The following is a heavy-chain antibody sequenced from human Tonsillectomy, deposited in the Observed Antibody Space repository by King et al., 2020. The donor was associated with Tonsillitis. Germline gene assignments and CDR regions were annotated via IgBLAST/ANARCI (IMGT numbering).Heavy chain of an antibody. CDR2: IYHSGST. CDR1: GGSISSGGYS. Sequence: QLQESGSGLVKPSQTLSLTCAVSGGSISSGGYSWSWIRQPPGKGLEWIGYIYHSGSTYYNPSLKSRVTISVDRSKNQFPLKLSSVTAADTAVYYCARARYSSSSGENFDYWGQGTLVTVSS. D-gene: IGHD6-6*01. V-gene: IGHV4-30-2*01. J-gene: IGHJ4*02. CDR3: ARARYSSSSGENFDY.